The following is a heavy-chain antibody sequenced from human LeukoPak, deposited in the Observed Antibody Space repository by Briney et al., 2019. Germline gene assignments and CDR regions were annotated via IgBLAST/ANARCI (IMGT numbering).Heavy chain of an antibody. V-gene: IGHV3-23*01. CDR1: GFTFSSYA. CDR2: ISGSGGST. D-gene: IGHD5-18*01. Sequence: PGGSLRLSCAASGFTFSSYAMSWVRQAPGKGLEWVSAISGSGGSTYYADSVKGRFTISRDNSKNTLYLQVNSLRAEDTAVYYCAKDRVLIQLWSFFDYWGQGTLVTVSS. J-gene: IGHJ4*02. CDR3: AKDRVLIQLWSFFDY.